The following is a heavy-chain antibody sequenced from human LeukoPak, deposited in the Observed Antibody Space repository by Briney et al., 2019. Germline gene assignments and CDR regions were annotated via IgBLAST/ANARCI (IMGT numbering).Heavy chain of an antibody. D-gene: IGHD6-19*01. CDR3: ARIYSSGSRYYFDY. J-gene: IGHJ4*02. CDR2: ISSSGSTL. V-gene: IGHV3-48*03. Sequence: GGSLRLSCAASGFTFSSYEMNWVRQAPGKGLEWVSYISSSGSTLYYADSVKGRFTISRDNAKNSLYLQMNSLRAEDTALYYYARIYSSGSRYYFDYWGQGTLVTVSS. CDR1: GFTFSSYE.